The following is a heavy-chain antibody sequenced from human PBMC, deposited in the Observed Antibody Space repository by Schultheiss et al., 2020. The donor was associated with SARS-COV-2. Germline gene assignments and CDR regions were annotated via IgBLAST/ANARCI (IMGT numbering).Heavy chain of an antibody. J-gene: IGHJ4*02. CDR2: ISSSGSTI. CDR3: ARVSRHGYSSSWPHFDY. D-gene: IGHD6-13*01. V-gene: IGHV3-48*04. Sequence: GGSLRLSCAASGFTFNTYPMSWVRQAPGKGLEWVSYISSSGSTIYYADSVKGRFTISRDNAKNSLYLQMNSLRAEDTAVYYCARVSRHGYSSSWPHFDYWGQGTLVTVSS. CDR1: GFTFNTYP.